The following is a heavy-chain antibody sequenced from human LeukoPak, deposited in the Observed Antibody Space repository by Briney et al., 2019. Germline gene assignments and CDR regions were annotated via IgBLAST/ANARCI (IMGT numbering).Heavy chain of an antibody. D-gene: IGHD1-26*01. V-gene: IGHV4-39*01. CDR2: IYYSGST. CDR1: GGSISSSSYY. Sequence: PSETLSLTCTVSGGSISSSSYYWGWIRQPPGKGLEWIGSIYYSGSTYYNPSLKSRVTISVDTSKNQFSLKLSSVTAADTAVYYCARHRTEWELPSDFDYWGQGTLVTVSS. CDR3: ARHRTEWELPSDFDY. J-gene: IGHJ4*02.